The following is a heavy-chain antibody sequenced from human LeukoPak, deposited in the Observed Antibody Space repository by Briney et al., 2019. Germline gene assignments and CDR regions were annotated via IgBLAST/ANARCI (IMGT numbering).Heavy chain of an antibody. D-gene: IGHD3-22*01. CDR3: ARQVVILSYYYYMDV. CDR2: IYHSGST. Sequence: SETLSLTCTVSGGSISSGGYSWSWIRQPPGKGLEWIGYIYHSGSTYYNPSLKSRVTISVDRSKNQFSLKLSSVTAADTAVYYCARQVVILSYYYYMDVWGKGTTVTVSS. J-gene: IGHJ6*03. CDR1: GGSISSGGYS. V-gene: IGHV4-30-2*01.